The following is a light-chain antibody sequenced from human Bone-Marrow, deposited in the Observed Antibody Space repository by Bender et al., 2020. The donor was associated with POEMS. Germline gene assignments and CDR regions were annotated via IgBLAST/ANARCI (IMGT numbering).Light chain of an antibody. CDR1: GSDVGSYSL. V-gene: IGLV2-23*02. Sequence: QSALTQPASVSGSPGQSITISCTGTGSDVGSYSLVSWYQHLPGKAPKLIIHDVNKRPSGVSDRFSASKSGNTASLTISGLQADDEGDYYCCSYAASSVWVFGGGTKLTVL. CDR3: CSYAASSVWV. CDR2: DVN. J-gene: IGLJ3*02.